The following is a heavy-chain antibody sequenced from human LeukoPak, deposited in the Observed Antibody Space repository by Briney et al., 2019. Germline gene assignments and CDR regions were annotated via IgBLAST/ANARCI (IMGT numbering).Heavy chain of an antibody. D-gene: IGHD3-10*01. CDR3: ARRYGSGSANDY. CDR2: IYYSGST. Sequence: PSETLSLTCTVSGGSISSYYWSWIRQPPGKGLEWIGYIYYSGSTNYNPSLKSRVTISVDTSKNQFSLKLSSVTAADTAVYYCARRYGSGSANDYWGQGTLVTVSS. V-gene: IGHV4-59*01. J-gene: IGHJ4*02. CDR1: GGSISSYY.